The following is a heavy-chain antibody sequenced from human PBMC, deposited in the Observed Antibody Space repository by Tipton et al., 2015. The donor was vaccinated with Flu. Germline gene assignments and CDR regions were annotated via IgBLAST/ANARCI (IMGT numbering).Heavy chain of an antibody. CDR1: GGSISSDY. J-gene: IGHJ5*02. D-gene: IGHD1-7*01. V-gene: IGHV4-59*01. CDR2: IYHSGGT. Sequence: TLSLTCTVSGGSISSDYWSWIRQPPGKGLEWIGYIYHSGGTNYNPSLKSRVTISVDTSKNQFSLRLASVTATDTAVNYCARENWNYVVRSSWLDPWGQGTVGTVS. CDR3: ARENWNYVVRSSWLDP.